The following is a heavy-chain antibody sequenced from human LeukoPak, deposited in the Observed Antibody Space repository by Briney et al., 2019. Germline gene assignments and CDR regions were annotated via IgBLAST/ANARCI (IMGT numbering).Heavy chain of an antibody. CDR2: IITIIGTA. D-gene: IGHD3-9*01. CDR1: GGTFSSYA. J-gene: IGHJ4*02. Sequence: SVTVSCKASGGTFSSYAMSWVRQAPGQGLEWMGGIITIIGTANYAQKFKGRVTITADESKSTAYMEMSSLRAEDTAVYYCASQGDFDWLSNYFDYWGQGTLVTVSS. CDR3: ASQGDFDWLSNYFDY. V-gene: IGHV1-69*13.